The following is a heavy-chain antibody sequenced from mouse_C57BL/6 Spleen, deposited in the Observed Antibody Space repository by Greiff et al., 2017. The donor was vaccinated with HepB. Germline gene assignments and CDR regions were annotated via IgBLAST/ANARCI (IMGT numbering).Heavy chain of an antibody. J-gene: IGHJ4*01. V-gene: IGHV1-19*01. D-gene: IGHD1-1*01. CDR3: ARKDYGSSYAMDY. CDR2: INPYNGGT. CDR1: GYTFTDYY. Sequence: VQLQQSGPVLVKPGASVKMSCKASGYTFTDYYMNWVKQSHGKSLEWIGVINPYNGGTSYNPKFKGKATLTVDKSSSTAYMELNSLTSEDSAVYYCARKDYGSSYAMDYWGQGTSVTVSS.